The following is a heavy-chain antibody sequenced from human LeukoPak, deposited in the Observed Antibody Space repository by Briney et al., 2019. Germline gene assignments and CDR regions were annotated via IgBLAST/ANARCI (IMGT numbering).Heavy chain of an antibody. Sequence: PSETLSLTCTVSGNSISSGDNYWSWIRQPAGKGLEWIGRIYTSGSTNYNPSLKSRVTISGDTSKNQFSLRLSSVTAADTAVYYCARASYSYDINGWVPFDFWGQGTLVTVSS. J-gene: IGHJ4*02. V-gene: IGHV4-61*02. D-gene: IGHD3-22*01. CDR2: IYTSGST. CDR1: GNSISSGDNY. CDR3: ARASYSYDINGWVPFDF.